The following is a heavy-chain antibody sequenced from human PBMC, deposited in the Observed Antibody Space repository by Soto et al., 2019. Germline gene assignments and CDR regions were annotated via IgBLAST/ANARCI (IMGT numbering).Heavy chain of an antibody. Sequence: GGSLRLSCAALGVTFRSSGMSWVRKAPGKGLEWVSIITVGGNNRYYADSVKGRFTISRDNSKNTLYLQMNSLRADDTAVYYCARVDMEGGRFGSGPLDYWGQGTLVTVSS. CDR2: ITVGGNNR. D-gene: IGHD6-19*01. CDR3: ARVDMEGGRFGSGPLDY. CDR1: GVTFRSSG. V-gene: IGHV3-23*01. J-gene: IGHJ4*02.